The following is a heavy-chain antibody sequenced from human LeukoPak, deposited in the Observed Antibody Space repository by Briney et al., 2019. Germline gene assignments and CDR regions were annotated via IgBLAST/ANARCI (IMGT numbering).Heavy chain of an antibody. Sequence: GGSLRLSCAASGFTFSSYSMNWVRQAPGKGLEWVSSISSSSSYIYYADSVKGRFTISRDNAKNSLYLQMNSLRAEDTAVYYCARELITGTTTGPPFDYWGQGTLVTVSS. CDR2: ISSSSSYI. D-gene: IGHD1-20*01. V-gene: IGHV3-21*01. CDR3: ARELITGTTTGPPFDY. J-gene: IGHJ4*02. CDR1: GFTFSSYS.